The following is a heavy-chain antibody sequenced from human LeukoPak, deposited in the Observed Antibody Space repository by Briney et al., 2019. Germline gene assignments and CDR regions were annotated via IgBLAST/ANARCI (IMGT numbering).Heavy chain of an antibody. CDR2: IDGTSSFT. D-gene: IGHD6-13*01. J-gene: IGHJ5*02. CDR1: GFSFSDYY. CDR3: ARTLVAAPGTKGGP. Sequence: GGSLRLSCAASGFSFSDYYMSWIRQAPGKGLEWLSYIDGTSSFTNYADSVKGRFTISRDNAKNALYLQMNSLRPEDSAVYYCARTLVAAPGTKGGPWGQGTLVTVSS. V-gene: IGHV3-11*03.